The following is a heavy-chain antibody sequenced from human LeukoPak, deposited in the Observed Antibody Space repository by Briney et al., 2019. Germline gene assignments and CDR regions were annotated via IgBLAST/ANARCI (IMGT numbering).Heavy chain of an antibody. D-gene: IGHD6-19*01. Sequence: ASVKVSCKASGYTFTGYYMHWVRLAPGQGLEWMGWINPNSGGTNYAQKFQGRVTMTRDTSISTAYMELSRLRSDDTAVYYCARDRVIAVAGTLLSYWGQGTLVTVSS. CDR3: ARDRVIAVAGTLLSY. J-gene: IGHJ4*02. V-gene: IGHV1-2*02. CDR2: INPNSGGT. CDR1: GYTFTGYY.